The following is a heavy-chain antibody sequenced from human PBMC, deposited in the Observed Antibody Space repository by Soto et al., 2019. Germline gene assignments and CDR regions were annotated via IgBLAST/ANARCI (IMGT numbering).Heavy chain of an antibody. J-gene: IGHJ6*01. D-gene: IGHD6-13*01. CDR1: GYNFTTYG. V-gene: IGHV1-18*01. CDR3: ATEWQQQAQETYYYFYGMDI. CDR2: ISGDSVNT. Sequence: QVHLVQSGGELKKPGASVTVSCKAAGYNFTTYGISWVRQATGRGLELMGWISGDSVNTKFAPKLHDRITMTTDTSVGTVYMALRRPRSDDTAVYFCATEWQQQAQETYYYFYGMDIWGQGTTVTVSS.